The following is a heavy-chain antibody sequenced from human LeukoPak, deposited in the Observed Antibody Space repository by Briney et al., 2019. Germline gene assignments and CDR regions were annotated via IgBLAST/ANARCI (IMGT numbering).Heavy chain of an antibody. CDR2: ISYDGSNK. CDR1: GFTFSSYG. Sequence: GGSLRLSCAASGFTFSSYGMHWVRQAQGKGLEWVAVISYDGSNKYYADSVKGRFTISRDNSKNTLYLQMNSLRAEDTAVYYCAKVWEGATGPHDAFDIWGQGTMVTASS. V-gene: IGHV3-30*18. D-gene: IGHD1-26*01. CDR3: AKVWEGATGPHDAFDI. J-gene: IGHJ3*02.